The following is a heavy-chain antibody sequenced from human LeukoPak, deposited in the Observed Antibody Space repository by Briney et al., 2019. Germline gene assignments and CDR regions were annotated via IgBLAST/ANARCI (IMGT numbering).Heavy chain of an antibody. CDR3: ARGGSPDGYNPPY. CDR1: GFTFSSYS. J-gene: IGHJ4*02. D-gene: IGHD5-24*01. CDR2: ISSSSSYI. Sequence: GGSLRLSCAASGFTFSSYSMNWVRQAPGKGLEWVLSISSSSSYIYYADSVKGRFTISRDNAKNSLYLQMNSLRAEDTAVYYCARGGSPDGYNPPYWGQGTLVTVSS. V-gene: IGHV3-21*01.